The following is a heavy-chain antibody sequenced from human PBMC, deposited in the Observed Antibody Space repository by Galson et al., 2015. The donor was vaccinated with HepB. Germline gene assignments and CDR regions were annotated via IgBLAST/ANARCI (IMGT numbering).Heavy chain of an antibody. CDR3: AREISPTVTMGLYYYYYMDV. CDR2: ISSSSSYI. V-gene: IGHV3-21*01. CDR1: GFTFSSYS. J-gene: IGHJ6*03. Sequence: SLRLSCAASGFTFSSYSMNRVRQAPGKGLEWVSSISSSSSYIYYADSVKGRFTISRDNAKNSLYLQMNSLRAEDTAVYYCAREISPTVTMGLYYYYYMDVWGKGTTVTVSS. D-gene: IGHD4-17*01.